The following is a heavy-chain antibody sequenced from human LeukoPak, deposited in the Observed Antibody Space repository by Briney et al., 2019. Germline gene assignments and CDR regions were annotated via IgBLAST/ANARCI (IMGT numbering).Heavy chain of an antibody. J-gene: IGHJ4*02. Sequence: PGGSLRLSCAASGFTVSSNYMSWVRQAPGKGLEWVSVIYSGGSTYYADSVKGRFTISRDNSKNTLYLQMNSLRAEDTAVYYCARDPRRGYYDSSGYIDWGQGTLVTVSS. CDR3: ARDPRRGYYDSSGYID. CDR1: GFTVSSNY. D-gene: IGHD3-22*01. CDR2: IYSGGST. V-gene: IGHV3-66*01.